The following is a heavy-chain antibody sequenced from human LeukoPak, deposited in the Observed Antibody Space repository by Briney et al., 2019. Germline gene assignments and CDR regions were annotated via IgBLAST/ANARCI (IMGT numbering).Heavy chain of an antibody. CDR1: GGSISSSNW. Sequence: PSETLSLTCAVSGGSISSSNWWSWVRRPPGKGLEWIGEIYHSGSTNYNPSLKSRVTISVDKSKNQFSLKLSSVTAADTAVYYCASTLVRGWYFDYWGQGTLVTVSS. CDR3: ASTLVRGWYFDY. CDR2: IYHSGST. V-gene: IGHV4-4*02. J-gene: IGHJ4*02. D-gene: IGHD3-10*01.